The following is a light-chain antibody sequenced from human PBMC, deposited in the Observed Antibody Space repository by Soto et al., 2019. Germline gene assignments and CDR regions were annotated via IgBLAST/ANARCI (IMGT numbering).Light chain of an antibody. CDR3: QHYNSYSEA. CDR1: QTISSW. V-gene: IGKV1-5*03. Sequence: DIQMTQSPSTLSGSVGASVTITCRASQTISSWLAWYQQKPGKAPKLLIYKASTLKSGVPSRFSGSGSGTEFTLTISSLQPGDFATYYCQHYNSYSEAFGQGTKV. J-gene: IGKJ1*01. CDR2: KAS.